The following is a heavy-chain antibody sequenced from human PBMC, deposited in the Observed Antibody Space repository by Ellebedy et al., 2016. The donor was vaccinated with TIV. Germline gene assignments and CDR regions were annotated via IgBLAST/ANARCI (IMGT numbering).Heavy chain of an antibody. CDR1: GFTFSDAW. D-gene: IGHD5-12*01. Sequence: GESLKISCAASGFTFSDAWMHSVRQAPGKGLEWVGHIRSKSHGGTTDYGAPEKGTFTISRDDSSNTLYLQLKSLKTVDTAVYYCSTSVSGAGHDGYWGQGTLVTVSS. V-gene: IGHV3-15*01. CDR3: STSVSGAGHDGY. J-gene: IGHJ4*02. CDR2: IRSKSHGGTT.